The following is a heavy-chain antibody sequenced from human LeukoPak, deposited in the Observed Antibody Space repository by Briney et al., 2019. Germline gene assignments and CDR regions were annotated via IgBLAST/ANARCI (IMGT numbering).Heavy chain of an antibody. Sequence: SETLSLTCTVSGGSISSTSYYWGWIRQPPGKGLEWIGSIYYSGSTYYNPSLKSRVTISVDTSKNQFSLKLSSVTAADTAVYYCARRTTYYYGSGRPLGSMDVWGKGTTVTVSS. J-gene: IGHJ6*03. CDR1: GGSISSTSYY. D-gene: IGHD3-10*01. CDR2: IYYSGST. V-gene: IGHV4-39*07. CDR3: ARRTTYYYGSGRPLGSMDV.